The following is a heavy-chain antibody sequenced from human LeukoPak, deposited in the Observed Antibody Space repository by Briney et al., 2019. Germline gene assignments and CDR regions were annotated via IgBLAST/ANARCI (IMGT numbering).Heavy chain of an antibody. CDR1: GYTFTSYY. D-gene: IGHD1-26*01. CDR3: ARDGVVGATRADF. J-gene: IGHJ4*02. Sequence: ASVKVSCKASGYTFTSYYMHWVRQAPGQGLEWMGIINPSGGSTSYAQKFQGRVTMTRDMSTSTVYMELSSLRSEDTAVYYCARDGVVGATRADFWGQGTLVTVSS. CDR2: INPSGGST. V-gene: IGHV1-46*01.